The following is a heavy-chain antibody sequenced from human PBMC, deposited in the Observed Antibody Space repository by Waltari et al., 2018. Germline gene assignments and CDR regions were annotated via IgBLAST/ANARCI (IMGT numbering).Heavy chain of an antibody. Sequence: EVQLVESGGGLVQPGGSLRLSCAASGFTFSSYAMSWVRQAPGKGLEWVSAISGSGGSTYYADSVKGRFTISRDNSKNTLYLQMNSLRAEDTAVYYCARRITIIVVVVAATGYGMDVWGQGTTVTVSS. D-gene: IGHD2-15*01. CDR3: ARRITIIVVVVAATGYGMDV. CDR2: ISGSGGST. CDR1: GFTFSSYA. V-gene: IGHV3-23*04. J-gene: IGHJ6*02.